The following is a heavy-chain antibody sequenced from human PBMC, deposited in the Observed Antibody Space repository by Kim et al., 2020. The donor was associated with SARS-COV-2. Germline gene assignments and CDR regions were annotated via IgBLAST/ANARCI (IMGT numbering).Heavy chain of an antibody. CDR1: GGSISSGSYY. J-gene: IGHJ6*02. CDR2: IYTSGST. D-gene: IGHD6-13*01. Sequence: TLSLTCTVSGGSISSGSYYWSWIRQPAGKGLEWIGRIYTSGSTNYNPSLKSRVTISVDTSKNQFSLKLSSVTAADTAVYYCARGTAAAAKRAAYYYYGMDVWGQGTTVTVSS. V-gene: IGHV4-61*02. CDR3: ARGTAAAAKRAAYYYYGMDV.